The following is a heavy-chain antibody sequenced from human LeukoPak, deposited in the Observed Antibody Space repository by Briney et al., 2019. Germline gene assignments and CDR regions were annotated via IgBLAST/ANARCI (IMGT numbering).Heavy chain of an antibody. V-gene: IGHV3-21*01. D-gene: IGHD6-13*01. J-gene: IGHJ4*02. Sequence: GGSLRLSCAASGFTFSSYSMNWVRQAPGKGLEWVSSISSSSSYIYYADSVKGRFTIPRDNAKDSLYLQMNSLRAEDTAVYYCARYIAAAGTGEWYFDYWGQGTLVTVSS. CDR2: ISSSSSYI. CDR3: ARYIAAAGTGEWYFDY. CDR1: GFTFSSYS.